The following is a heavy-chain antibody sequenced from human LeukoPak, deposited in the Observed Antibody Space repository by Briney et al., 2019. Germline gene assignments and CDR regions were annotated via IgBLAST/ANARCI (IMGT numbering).Heavy chain of an antibody. CDR3: ARSLYGSGSYYNDY. D-gene: IGHD3-10*01. CDR1: GYTFTRYA. CDR2: INTNTGNP. J-gene: IGHJ4*02. Sequence: ASVKVSCKASGYTFTRYAMNWVRQAPGQGLEWMGWINTNTGNPAYAQGFTGRFVFSLDTSVSTAYLQISSLKAEDTAVYYCARSLYGSGSYYNDYWGQGTLVTVSS. V-gene: IGHV7-4-1*02.